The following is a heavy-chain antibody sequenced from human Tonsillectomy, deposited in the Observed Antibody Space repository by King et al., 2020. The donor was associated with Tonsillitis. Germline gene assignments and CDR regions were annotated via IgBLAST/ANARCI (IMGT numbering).Heavy chain of an antibody. CDR3: ARHGLGAVAGD. V-gene: IGHV5-51*01. J-gene: IGHJ4*02. D-gene: IGHD6-19*01. CDR2: IYPDDSVT. CDR1: GSSFTNYW. Sequence: VQLVQSGAEVKKPGESLKISCKGSGSSFTNYWIGWVRQMPGKGLEWMGIIYPDDSVTKYSPSFQGLVTISADKSISTAYLQWSSLKASDTAIYYCARHGLGAVAGDWGQGTLVTVSS.